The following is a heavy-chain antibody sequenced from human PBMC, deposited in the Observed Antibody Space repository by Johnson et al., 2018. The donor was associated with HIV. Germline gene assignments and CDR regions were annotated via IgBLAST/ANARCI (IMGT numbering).Heavy chain of an antibody. Sequence: QVQPVESGGGLVKPGGSLRLSCAASGFTSSDYYMSWIRKAPGMGLEWVSYIRSSGSTIYSDASVKGLFTISRDHAKNSLYLQINSLRAEDTAVYYCARGGDGYRGDAFDIWGQGTMVTVSS. J-gene: IGHJ3*02. CDR2: IRSSGSTI. V-gene: IGHV3-11*04. D-gene: IGHD5-24*01. CDR3: ARGGDGYRGDAFDI. CDR1: GFTSSDYY.